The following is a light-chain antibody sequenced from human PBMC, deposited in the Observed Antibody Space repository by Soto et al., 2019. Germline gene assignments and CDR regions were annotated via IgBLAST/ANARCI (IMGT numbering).Light chain of an antibody. V-gene: IGKV3-11*01. CDR2: DAS. CDR3: QYRINCPPAK. J-gene: IGKJ1*01. Sequence: EIVLTQSPATLSLSPGERATLSCRASQSVSSYLAWYQQKPGQAPRLLIYDASNRATGIRAIFSGSWSEKDFHLTISILEHDCFAVYYGQYRINCPPAKFGQGFKVEIK. CDR1: QSVSSY.